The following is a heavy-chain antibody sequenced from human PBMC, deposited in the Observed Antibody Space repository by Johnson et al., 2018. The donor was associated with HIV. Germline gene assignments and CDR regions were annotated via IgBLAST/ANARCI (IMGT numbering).Heavy chain of an antibody. CDR3: AKHPDAFDI. Sequence: QMLLVESGGGLVQPGGSLRLSCAASGFTFSSYWMSWVRQAPGKGLEWVAFIRCDGDITYYVDSVKGRFTSSRDNSKNTLYLQMNSLRTEDTAVYYCAKHPDAFDIWGQGTMVTVSS. V-gene: IGHV3-30*02. J-gene: IGHJ3*02. CDR1: GFTFSSYW. CDR2: IRCDGDIT.